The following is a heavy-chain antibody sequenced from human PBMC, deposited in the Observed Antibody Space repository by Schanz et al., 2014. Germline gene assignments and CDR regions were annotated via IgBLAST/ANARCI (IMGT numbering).Heavy chain of an antibody. Sequence: VQLVESGGALVQPGGSLRLSCSASGFTFSDHWMSWVRQPPGKGLEWMGNIKGDSSEKIYVDSVKGRVTLSRDNAKNSVYLQMNRLRVEDTAVYYCARNPNSVNEIDYWGQGTLVTVSS. CDR1: GFTFSDHW. CDR3: ARNPNSVNEIDY. CDR2: IKGDSSEK. V-gene: IGHV3-7*03. D-gene: IGHD5-12*01. J-gene: IGHJ4*02.